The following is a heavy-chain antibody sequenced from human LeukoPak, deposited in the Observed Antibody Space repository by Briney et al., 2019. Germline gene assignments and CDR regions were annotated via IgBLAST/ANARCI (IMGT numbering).Heavy chain of an antibody. Sequence: SSETLSLTCTVSGGSISSGSYYCGWIRQPPGKGLEWIGSIYHSGNTYYNPSLKSRVTLSVDTSKNQFSLKLSSVTATDMAVYYCAGSNYDNWFDPWGQGTLVSVSS. J-gene: IGHJ5*02. D-gene: IGHD3-10*01. CDR3: AGSNYDNWFDP. CDR2: IYHSGNT. CDR1: GGSISSGSYY. V-gene: IGHV4-39*01.